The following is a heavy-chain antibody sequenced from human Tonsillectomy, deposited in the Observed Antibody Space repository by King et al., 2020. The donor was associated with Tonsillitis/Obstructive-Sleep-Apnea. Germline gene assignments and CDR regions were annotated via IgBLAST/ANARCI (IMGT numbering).Heavy chain of an antibody. CDR3: AQTYFFGSGTYF. D-gene: IGHD3-10*01. Sequence: TLKESGPTLVKPPQTLTLTCTFSEFSVTTSGVGVGWIRQPPGKALEWLALIYWDDDKRYSPSLKSRLTITKDTSKNQVVLTMTNMDPVDTGTYYCAQTYFFGSGTYFWGQGTLVTVSS. CDR2: IYWDDDK. CDR1: EFSVTTSGVG. J-gene: IGHJ4*02. V-gene: IGHV2-5*02.